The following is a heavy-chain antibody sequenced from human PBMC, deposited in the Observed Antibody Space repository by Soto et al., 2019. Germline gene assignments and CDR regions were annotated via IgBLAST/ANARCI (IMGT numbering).Heavy chain of an antibody. CDR1: GYTFTSYG. J-gene: IGHJ6*02. CDR2: ISAYNGNT. D-gene: IGHD6-19*01. V-gene: IGHV1-18*01. Sequence: GASVKVCCKASGYTFTSYGISWVRQAPGQGLEWMGWISAYNGNTNYAQKLQGRVTMTTDTSTSTAYMELRSLRSDDTAVYYCARVYSSGRYYYYYGMDVWGQETTVTVSS. CDR3: ARVYSSGRYYYYYGMDV.